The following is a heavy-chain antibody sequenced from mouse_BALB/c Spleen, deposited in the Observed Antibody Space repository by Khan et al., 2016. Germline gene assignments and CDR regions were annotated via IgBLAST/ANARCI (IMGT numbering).Heavy chain of an antibody. J-gene: IGHJ3*01. CDR1: GFDFSRYW. Sequence: EVKLLESGGGLVQPGGSLKLSCAASGFDFSRYWMSWVRQAPGKGLEWIGEINPDSSTINYTPSLKDKFIISRDNAKNTLYLQMSKVRSEDTALYYGARAGYYGCLADWGQGTLVTVSA. CDR2: INPDSSTI. CDR3: ARAGYYGCLAD. V-gene: IGHV4-1*02. D-gene: IGHD1-1*01.